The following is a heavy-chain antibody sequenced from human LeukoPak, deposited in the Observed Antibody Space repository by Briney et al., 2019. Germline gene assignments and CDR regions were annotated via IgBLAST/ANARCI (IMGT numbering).Heavy chain of an antibody. CDR3: ATKVDADGYNYAFDI. D-gene: IGHD5-24*01. CDR2: IYPGDSDT. Sequence: GESLKISCKGSGYRFTSYWIAWVRQMPGKGLEWMGIIYPGDSDTRYSPSFQGQVTISADKSISTAYLQWSSLKASDTAMYYCATKVDADGYNYAFDIWGQGTMVTVSS. CDR1: GYRFTSYW. V-gene: IGHV5-51*01. J-gene: IGHJ3*02.